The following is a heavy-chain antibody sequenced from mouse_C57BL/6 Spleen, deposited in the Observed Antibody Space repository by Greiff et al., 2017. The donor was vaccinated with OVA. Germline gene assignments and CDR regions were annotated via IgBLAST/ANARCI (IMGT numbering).Heavy chain of an antibody. J-gene: IGHJ4*01. D-gene: IGHD2-4*01. Sequence: QVTLKESGPGILQSSQTLSLTCSFSGFSLSTSGMGVSWIRQPSGKGLEWLAHIYWDDDKRYNPSLKSRLTISKDTSRNQVFLKITSVDTADTATYYCARRDDDYGYYAIDYWGQGTSVTVSS. CDR2: IYWDDDK. CDR1: GFSLSTSGMG. V-gene: IGHV8-12*01. CDR3: ARRDDDYGYYAIDY.